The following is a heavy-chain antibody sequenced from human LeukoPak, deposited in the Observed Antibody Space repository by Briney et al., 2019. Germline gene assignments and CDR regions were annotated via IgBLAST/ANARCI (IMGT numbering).Heavy chain of an antibody. Sequence: SETLSLTCTVSGDSFSIYYWSWIRQPPGKGLEWIGYIFASGSTNYNPSLKSRVTISVATSKNQFSLKLSSVTAADTAVYYCARSGYSYGADAFDIWGQGTMVTVSS. D-gene: IGHD5-18*01. CDR3: ARSGYSYGADAFDI. V-gene: IGHV4-59*01. CDR2: IFASGST. CDR1: GDSFSIYY. J-gene: IGHJ3*02.